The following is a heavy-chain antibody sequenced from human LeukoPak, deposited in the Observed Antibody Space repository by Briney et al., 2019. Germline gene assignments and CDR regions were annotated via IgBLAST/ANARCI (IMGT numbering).Heavy chain of an antibody. D-gene: IGHD5-18*01. J-gene: IGHJ4*02. CDR2: ISGSGAST. CDR1: GFIFSNYV. Sequence: GGSLRLSCAASGFIFSNYVISWVRQAPGKGLEWVSGISGSGASTYYADSVKGRFTISRDNAKNTLYLQMSSLRAEDTALYYCARAVDTAILDYWGQGTLVTVSS. V-gene: IGHV3-23*01. CDR3: ARAVDTAILDY.